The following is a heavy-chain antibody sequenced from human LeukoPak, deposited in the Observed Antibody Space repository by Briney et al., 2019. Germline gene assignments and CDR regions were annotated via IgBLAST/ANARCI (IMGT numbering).Heavy chain of an antibody. J-gene: IGHJ4*02. CDR2: INHSGST. V-gene: IGHV4-34*01. CDR3: ARGLDYYDSSGLTTDFDY. CDR1: GGSFSGYY. D-gene: IGHD3-22*01. Sequence: PSETLSLTCAVYGGSFSGYYWSWIRQPPGKGLERIGEINHSGSTNYNPSLKSRVTISVDTSKNQFSLKLSSVTAADTAVYYCARGLDYYDSSGLTTDFDYWGQGTLVTVSS.